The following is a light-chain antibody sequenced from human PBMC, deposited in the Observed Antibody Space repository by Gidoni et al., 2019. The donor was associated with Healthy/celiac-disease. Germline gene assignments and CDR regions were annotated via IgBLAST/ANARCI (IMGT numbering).Light chain of an antibody. CDR1: HSLVHSDGNTY. CDR2: KIS. V-gene: IGKV2-24*01. Sequence: IVMTPTPLPSPVTLGLPASISCRSSHSLVHSDGNTYLSWLQQRPGQPPRLLIYKISNRFSGVPDRFIGSSAGADVSLKISRVEAQDVWVYYCMQATHFPLFTFGPGTKVEIK. J-gene: IGKJ3*01. CDR3: MQATHFPLFT.